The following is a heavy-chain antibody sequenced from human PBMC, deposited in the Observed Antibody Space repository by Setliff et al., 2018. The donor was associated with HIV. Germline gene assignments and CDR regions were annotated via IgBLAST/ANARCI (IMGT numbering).Heavy chain of an antibody. V-gene: IGHV1-2*06. CDR2: IHPNTGST. CDR1: GYTFSAYY. CDR3: AKQGYSDSLYAFDV. D-gene: IGHD1-26*01. Sequence: ASVKVSCKASGYTFSAYYIYWVRQAPGHGLELMGRIHPNTGSTNYLQEFQGRVTITRDTSMSTVYMALTGLTSDDTAVYYCAKQGYSDSLYAFDVWGQGTMVTVSS. J-gene: IGHJ3*01.